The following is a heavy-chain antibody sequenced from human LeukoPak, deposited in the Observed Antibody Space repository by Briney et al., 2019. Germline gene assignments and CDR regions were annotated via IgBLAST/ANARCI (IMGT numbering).Heavy chain of an antibody. CDR3: AKDYSKTSYYGSGTYYRPNWFDP. V-gene: IGHV3-48*03. CDR1: GFTFSSYE. J-gene: IGHJ5*02. Sequence: PGGSLRLSCAASGFTFSSYEMNWVRQAPGKGLEWVSYISSSGSTIYYADSVKGRFNISRDNAENSLYLQMNSLRAEDTAVYYCAKDYSKTSYYGSGTYYRPNWFDPWGQGTLVTVSS. D-gene: IGHD3-10*01. CDR2: ISSSGSTI.